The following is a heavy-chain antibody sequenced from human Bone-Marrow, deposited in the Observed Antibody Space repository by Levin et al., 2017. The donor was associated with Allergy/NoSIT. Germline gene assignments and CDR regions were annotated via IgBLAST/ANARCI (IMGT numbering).Heavy chain of an antibody. CDR2: IAYDGTVK. J-gene: IGHJ2*01. V-gene: IGHV3-30*18. D-gene: IGHD3-10*01. CDR3: AKDSVASSGYFDL. Sequence: SCAASGFPFSSYSMHWVRQSPGKGLEWVAIIAYDGTVKNYAESVKGRFAISRDNSKSLIYLQMNSLRDDDTAVYYCAKDSVASSGYFDLWGRGTLVTVSS. CDR1: GFPFSSYS.